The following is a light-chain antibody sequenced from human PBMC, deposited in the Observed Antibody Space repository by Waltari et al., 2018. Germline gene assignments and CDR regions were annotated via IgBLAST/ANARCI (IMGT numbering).Light chain of an antibody. Sequence: DIQMTQSPSAMSASVGDRVTITCRASQGITNYLAWFQQVPGKVPKRLIHAASSLQSGVPSRFSGSGSGTEFTLTINGLQPEDFATYYCLQHNSYPYTFGQGTKLEIK. CDR2: AAS. J-gene: IGKJ2*01. CDR1: QGITNY. CDR3: LQHNSYPYT. V-gene: IGKV1-17*03.